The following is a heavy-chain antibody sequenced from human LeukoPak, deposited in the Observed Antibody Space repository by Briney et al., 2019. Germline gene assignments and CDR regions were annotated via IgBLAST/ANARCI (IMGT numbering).Heavy chain of an antibody. CDR2: FDPEDGET. J-gene: IGHJ4*02. D-gene: IGHD3-3*01. CDR3: ATAVTYYDFDY. Sequence: ASVKVSCKVSGFTLTELSIHWVRQAPGEGLEWMGGFDPEDGETIYAQSFQDRVTMTEDTSTDTAYMELSSLRSEDTAIYYCATAVTYYDFDYWGQGTPVTVSS. CDR1: GFTLTELS. V-gene: IGHV1-24*01.